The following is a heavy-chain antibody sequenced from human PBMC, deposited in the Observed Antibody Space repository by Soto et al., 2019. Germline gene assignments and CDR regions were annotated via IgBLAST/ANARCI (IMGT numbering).Heavy chain of an antibody. D-gene: IGHD3-3*01. Sequence: GGSLRLSCAASGLTFSSYAMSWVRQAPGKGLEWVSAISGSGGSTYYADSVKGRFTISRDNSKNTLYLQMNSLRAEDTAVYYCAKAGGRDYDFWSYYYYGMDVWGQGTTVTVSS. J-gene: IGHJ6*02. CDR2: ISGSGGST. CDR1: GLTFSSYA. CDR3: AKAGGRDYDFWSYYYYGMDV. V-gene: IGHV3-23*01.